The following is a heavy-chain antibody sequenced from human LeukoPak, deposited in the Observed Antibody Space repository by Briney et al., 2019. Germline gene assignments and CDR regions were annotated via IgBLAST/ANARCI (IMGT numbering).Heavy chain of an antibody. D-gene: IGHD3-9*01. J-gene: IGHJ4*02. CDR2: INHSGST. CDR1: GGSFSGYY. CDR3: ARRGIRYYDILTGYMH. Sequence: SETLSLTCAVYGGSFSGYYWSWIRQPPGKGLEWIGEINHSGSTNYNSSLKSRVTISVDTSKNQFSLKLSSVTAADTAVYYCARRGIRYYDILTGYMHWGQGTLVTVSS. V-gene: IGHV4-34*01.